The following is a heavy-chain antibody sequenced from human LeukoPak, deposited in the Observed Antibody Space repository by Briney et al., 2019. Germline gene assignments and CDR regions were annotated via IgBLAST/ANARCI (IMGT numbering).Heavy chain of an antibody. CDR3: TSGQGWLTDL. CDR2: MHGSGNT. Sequence: PWETLTLTCSVSGGSIGSSYWGWFRQPPGKGLEWIGYMHGSGNTNYNPPLESRVTMSLDASRNQFSLKLRSVTAADTAVYYCTSGQGWLTDLWGQATLATVSS. V-gene: IGHV4-59*01. CDR1: GGSIGSSY. J-gene: IGHJ5*02. D-gene: IGHD4/OR15-4a*01.